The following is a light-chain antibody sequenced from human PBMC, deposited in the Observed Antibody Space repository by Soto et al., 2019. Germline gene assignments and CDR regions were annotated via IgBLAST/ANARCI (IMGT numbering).Light chain of an antibody. V-gene: IGKV3-20*01. Sequence: VLTQAAGRLSLSLGGSATLSCRASQSVSSSYLAWYQQKPGQAPRVLIYGASSRATGIPDRFSGSGSGTDFTLTISILVPEDYAVYYCQQNLMGWTLGEGTKVDIK. CDR1: QSVSSSY. J-gene: IGKJ1*01. CDR3: QQNLMGWT. CDR2: GAS.